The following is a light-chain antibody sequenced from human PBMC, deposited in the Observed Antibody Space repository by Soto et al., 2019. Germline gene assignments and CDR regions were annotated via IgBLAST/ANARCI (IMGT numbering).Light chain of an antibody. Sequence: EIVMTQSPATRSVSPGERATLSCRASQSVSSNLAWYQPKPGQTPKLLIYVASTRATGIPARFSGSGSGTEFTLTISSLQSEDFAVYYCQQYNVWPLTFGGGTKVEFK. J-gene: IGKJ4*01. CDR3: QQYNVWPLT. CDR1: QSVSSN. CDR2: VAS. V-gene: IGKV3-15*01.